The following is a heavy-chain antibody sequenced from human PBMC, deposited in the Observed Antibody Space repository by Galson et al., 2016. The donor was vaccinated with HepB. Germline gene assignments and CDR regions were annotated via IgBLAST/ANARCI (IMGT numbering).Heavy chain of an antibody. CDR3: ARSGWVGEFAY. V-gene: IGHV3-21*01. Sequence: SLRLSCAASGFTFSTYAMSWVRQAPGRGLEWVSSMDSSSRYIYYADSVKGRLTISRDNAKNSLYLQMNSLRAEDTAVYYCARSGWVGEFAYWGQGTLVTVSS. CDR1: GFTFSTYA. J-gene: IGHJ4*02. D-gene: IGHD3-10*01. CDR2: MDSSSRYI.